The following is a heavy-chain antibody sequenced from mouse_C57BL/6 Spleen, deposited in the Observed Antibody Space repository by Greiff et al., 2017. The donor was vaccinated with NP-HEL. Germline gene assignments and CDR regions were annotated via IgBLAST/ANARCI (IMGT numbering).Heavy chain of an antibody. Sequence: LQQSGPELVKPGASVKISCKASGYAFSSSWMNWVKQRPGKGLEWIGRIYPGDGDTNYNGKFKGKATLTADKSSSTAYMQLSSLTSEDSAVYFCARGAALMDYWGQGTSVTVSS. CDR1: GYAFSSSW. J-gene: IGHJ4*01. CDR2: IYPGDGDT. D-gene: IGHD3-3*01. CDR3: ARGAALMDY. V-gene: IGHV1-82*01.